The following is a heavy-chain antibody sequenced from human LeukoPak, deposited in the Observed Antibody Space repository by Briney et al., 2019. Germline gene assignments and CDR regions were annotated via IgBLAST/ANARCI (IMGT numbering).Heavy chain of an antibody. CDR1: GYTFTGYY. J-gene: IGHJ4*02. Sequence: GASVKVSCKASGYTFTGYYMHWVRQAPGQGIEWMGWINPNSGGTNYAQKFQGRVTMTRDTSISTAYMELTRLRSDDTAVYYCARYSSGSGIDYWGQGTLVTVSS. V-gene: IGHV1-2*02. CDR3: ARYSSGSGIDY. CDR2: INPNSGGT. D-gene: IGHD3-22*01.